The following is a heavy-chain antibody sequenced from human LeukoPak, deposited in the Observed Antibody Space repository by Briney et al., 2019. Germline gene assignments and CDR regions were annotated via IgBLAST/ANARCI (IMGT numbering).Heavy chain of an antibody. D-gene: IGHD1-26*01. J-gene: IGHJ4*02. V-gene: IGHV4-39*01. Sequence: SETLSLTCTVSGASISGSGYYWGWIRQPPGKGLEWIGSIYSSGSTYYNASLQSRVTISIETSKNQISLRLNSVTAADTAMYYCAKSGGYGLVDYWGQGTLVTVSS. CDR3: AKSGGYGLVDY. CDR2: IYSSGST. CDR1: GASISGSGYY.